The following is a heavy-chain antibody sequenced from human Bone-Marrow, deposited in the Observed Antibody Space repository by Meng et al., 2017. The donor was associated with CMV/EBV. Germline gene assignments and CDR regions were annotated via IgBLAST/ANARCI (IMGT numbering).Heavy chain of an antibody. V-gene: IGHV4-39*07. CDR3: ARDGAASFGYCSSNSCYRKPGYYGMDV. Sequence: SETLSLTCTVSGGSISRSIYHWGWIRQPPGKGLEWIGEINHSGSTNYNPSLKSRVTISVDTSKNQFSLKLSSVTAADTAVYYCARDGAASFGYCSSNSCYRKPGYYGMDVWGQGNTVTVSS. D-gene: IGHD2-2*03. CDR2: INHSGST. CDR1: GGSISRSIYH. J-gene: IGHJ6*02.